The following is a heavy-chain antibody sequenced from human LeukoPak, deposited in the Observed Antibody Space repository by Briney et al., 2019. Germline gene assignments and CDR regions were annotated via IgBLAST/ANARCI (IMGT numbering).Heavy chain of an antibody. CDR2: ISYDGRNK. D-gene: IGHD2-2*01. J-gene: IGHJ4*02. CDR3: AKGPLRGTAAAIDY. Sequence: GGSLRLSCAASGFTFNNYGIHWVRQAPGKGLEWVAVISYDGRNKHYPDSVKGRFTISRDISTDTLWLQMDSLRTEDTAVYYCAKGPLRGTAAAIDYWGQGTLVTVSS. V-gene: IGHV3-30*18. CDR1: GFTFNNYG.